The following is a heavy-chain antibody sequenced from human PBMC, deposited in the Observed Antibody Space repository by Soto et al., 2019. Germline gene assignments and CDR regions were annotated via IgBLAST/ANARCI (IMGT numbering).Heavy chain of an antibody. D-gene: IGHD6-19*01. V-gene: IGHV3-11*01. CDR3: AKTTSSGWYLGIDY. CDR2: ISSSGSST. J-gene: IGHJ4*02. CDR1: GFTFRDYD. Sequence: PGGSLRLSCAASGFTFRDYDMSWIRQAPGKGLEWVSCISSSGSSTYYADSVKGRFTISRDNAKNTLYLEMNSLRAEDTAVYYCAKTTSSGWYLGIDYWGQGTLVTVSS.